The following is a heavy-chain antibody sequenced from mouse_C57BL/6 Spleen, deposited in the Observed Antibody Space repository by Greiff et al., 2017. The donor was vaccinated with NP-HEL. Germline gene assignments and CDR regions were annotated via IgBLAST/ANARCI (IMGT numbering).Heavy chain of an antibody. D-gene: IGHD1-1*01. V-gene: IGHV2-2*01. CDR2: IWSGGST. CDR3: ARTRDGSSYDWYFDV. CDR1: GFSLTSYG. J-gene: IGHJ1*03. Sequence: QVQLKESGPGLVQPSQSLSITCTVSGFSLTSYGVHWVRQSPGKGLEWLGVIWSGGSTDYNAAFISRLSISKDNSKSQVFFKMDSLQADDTAIYYCARTRDGSSYDWYFDVWGTGTTVTVSS.